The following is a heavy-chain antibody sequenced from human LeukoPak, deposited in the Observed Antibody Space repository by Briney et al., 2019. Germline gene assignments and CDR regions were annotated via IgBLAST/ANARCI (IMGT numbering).Heavy chain of an antibody. Sequence: PGGSLRLSCAASGFTFSRYLMHWVRQGPGKELVWVSRINTDGSTTAYAGSVKGRFTISRDNAENTVYLQMNSHRAEDTGVYYGVRAEMQVRKCTSTNCLFDYWGQGTLVTVSS. D-gene: IGHD2-2*01. J-gene: IGHJ4*02. V-gene: IGHV3-74*01. CDR1: GFTFSRYL. CDR3: VRAEMQVRKCTSTNCLFDY. CDR2: INTDGSTT.